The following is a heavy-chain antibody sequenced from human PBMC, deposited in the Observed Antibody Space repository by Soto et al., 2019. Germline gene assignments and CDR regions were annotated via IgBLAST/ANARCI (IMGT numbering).Heavy chain of an antibody. Sequence: GGSLRLSCAASGFTFSSYSMDWVRQAPGKGLEWVSSISSSSSYIYYADSVKGRFTISRDNAKNSLYLQMNSLRAEDTAVYYWARIGGYSRGFDYWGQGTLVTVYS. D-gene: IGHD3-22*01. CDR1: GFTFSSYS. J-gene: IGHJ4*02. CDR3: ARIGGYSRGFDY. V-gene: IGHV3-21*01. CDR2: ISSSSSYI.